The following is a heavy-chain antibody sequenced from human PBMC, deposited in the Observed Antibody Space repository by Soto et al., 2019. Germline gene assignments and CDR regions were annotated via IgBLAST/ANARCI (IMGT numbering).Heavy chain of an antibody. CDR3: ARHISMVRGGTGYYGMDV. Sequence: GKSLKISCKGSGYSFTSYWIGWVRQMPGKGLEWMGIIYPGNSDTRYSPSFQGQVTISADKSISTAYLQWSSLKASDTAMYYCARHISMVRGGTGYYGMDVWGQGTTVTVSS. CDR2: IYPGNSDT. J-gene: IGHJ6*02. V-gene: IGHV5-51*01. D-gene: IGHD3-10*01. CDR1: GYSFTSYW.